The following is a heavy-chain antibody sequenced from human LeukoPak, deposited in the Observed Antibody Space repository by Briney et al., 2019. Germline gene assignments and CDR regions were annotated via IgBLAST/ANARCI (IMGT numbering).Heavy chain of an antibody. D-gene: IGHD3-9*01. J-gene: IGHJ4*02. CDR3: ARGSGPSKSLRYFD. CDR1: GGSISSYY. Sequence: SETLSLTCTVSGGSISSYYWSWIRQPPGKGLEWIRYIYYSGSTNYNPSLKSRVTISVDTSKNQFSLKLSSVTAADTAVYYCARGSGPSKSLRYFDWGQGTLVTVSS. V-gene: IGHV4-59*01. CDR2: IYYSGST.